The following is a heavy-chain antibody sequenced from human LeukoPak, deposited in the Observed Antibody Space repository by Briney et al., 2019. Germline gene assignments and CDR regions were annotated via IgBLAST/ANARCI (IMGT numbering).Heavy chain of an antibody. CDR1: GYNFVGYY. D-gene: IGHD5-12*01. CDR2: IDPYTGNT. Sequence: GASVKVSCKASGYNFVGYYLHWVRQAPGQGLEWMAWIDPYTGNTHYAQTFQGRITVTRDTSLSTTYMELNWLTSDDTALYYCAREYSASEHWGQGTLVTVSS. V-gene: IGHV1-2*02. CDR3: AREYSASEH. J-gene: IGHJ1*01.